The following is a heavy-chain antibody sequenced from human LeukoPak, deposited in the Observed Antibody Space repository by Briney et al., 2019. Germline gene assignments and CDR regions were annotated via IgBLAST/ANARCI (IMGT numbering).Heavy chain of an antibody. Sequence: GESLKISCKGSGYSFTSYWIGWVSQMHGKGLEWMGIIYPGDSDTRYSPSFQGQVTISADKSISTAYLQWSSLKASDTAMYYCASADTSYYFDYWGQGTLVTVSS. CDR2: IYPGDSDT. CDR3: ASADTSYYFDY. CDR1: GYSFTSYW. V-gene: IGHV5-51*01. J-gene: IGHJ4*02. D-gene: IGHD2-2*02.